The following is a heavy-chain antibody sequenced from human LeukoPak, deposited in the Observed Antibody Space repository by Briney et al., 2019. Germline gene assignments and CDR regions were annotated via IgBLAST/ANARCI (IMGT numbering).Heavy chain of an antibody. CDR2: INPICGTA. CDR3: ARALLLGWFDH. D-gene: IGHD3-10*01. CDR1: GYTFSSYA. Sequence: GASVKVSCKASGYTFSSYAISWVRQAPGQGLEWMGGINPICGTASYAQKFQGRVTITADKSKSTAYMELRSLRSDDTAVYYCARALLLGWFDHWGQGTLVTVSS. V-gene: IGHV1-69*06. J-gene: IGHJ5*02.